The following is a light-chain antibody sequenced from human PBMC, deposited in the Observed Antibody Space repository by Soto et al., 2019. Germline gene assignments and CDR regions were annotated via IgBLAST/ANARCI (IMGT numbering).Light chain of an antibody. Sequence: EIVMTQSPATLSVSPGERATLSCRASQSVSSNLAWYQQKPGQAPRLLIYGASTRATGIPARFSGSGSGTEFTLTISSLQSEDFAVYCCQQYNNWLSITFGQGTRLEIK. V-gene: IGKV3-15*01. J-gene: IGKJ5*01. CDR3: QQYNNWLSIT. CDR1: QSVSSN. CDR2: GAS.